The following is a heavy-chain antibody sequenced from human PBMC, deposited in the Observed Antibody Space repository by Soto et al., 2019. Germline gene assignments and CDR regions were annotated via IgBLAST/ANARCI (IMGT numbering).Heavy chain of an antibody. J-gene: IGHJ6*02. Sequence: ASVKVSCKASGYTFTSYYMHWVRQAPGQGLEWMGIINPNSGSTNYAQKFQGWVTMTRDTSISTAYMELSRLRSDDTAVYYCAREKEWLVRSWYYYYGMDVWGQGTTVTVSS. CDR1: GYTFTSYY. CDR2: INPNSGST. D-gene: IGHD6-19*01. V-gene: IGHV1-2*04. CDR3: AREKEWLVRSWYYYYGMDV.